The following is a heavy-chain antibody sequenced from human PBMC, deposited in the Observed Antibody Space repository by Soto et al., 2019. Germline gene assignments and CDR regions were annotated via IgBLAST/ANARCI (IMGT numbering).Heavy chain of an antibody. D-gene: IGHD3-16*01. Sequence: QVQLVQSGAEVKKPGSSVKVSCKASGGTVSSYTISWVRQAPGQGLEWMGRIIPILGIANYAQKFQGRVTITADKSTSTAYMELSSLRSEDTVVYYCASAMGYYYYYYMDVWGKGTTVTVSS. CDR2: IIPILGIA. J-gene: IGHJ6*03. CDR1: GGTVSSYT. V-gene: IGHV1-69*02. CDR3: ASAMGYYYYYYMDV.